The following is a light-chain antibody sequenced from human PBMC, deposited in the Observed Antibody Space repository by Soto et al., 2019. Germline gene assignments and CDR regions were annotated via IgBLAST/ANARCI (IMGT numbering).Light chain of an antibody. Sequence: EMVLAQSPGGLSLPPEEGATLSCRSSQSVSSSYLAWYQQKPGQAPRLLIYGASTRATGVPDRFSGTGSGTEFTLTISSLKSEDYAVYYCQQYKSWPPITFGQGTRLEIK. J-gene: IGKJ5*01. CDR1: QSVSSSY. CDR3: QQYKSWPPIT. V-gene: IGKV3-15*01. CDR2: GAS.